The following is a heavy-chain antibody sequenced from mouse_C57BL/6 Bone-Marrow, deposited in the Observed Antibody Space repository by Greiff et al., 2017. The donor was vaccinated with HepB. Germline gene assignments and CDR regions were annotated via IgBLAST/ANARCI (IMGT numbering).Heavy chain of an antibody. CDR3: TTLGADAMDY. CDR1: GFNINDDY. CDR2: IHPENGDT. V-gene: IGHV14-4*01. D-gene: IGHD3-3*01. Sequence: VQLQQSGAELVRPGASVKLSCTASGFNINDDYMHWVKQRPEQGLEWIGWIHPENGDTEYASKFQGKATITADTSSNTAYLQLSSLTSEDTAVYYCTTLGADAMDYWGQGTSVTVSS. J-gene: IGHJ4*01.